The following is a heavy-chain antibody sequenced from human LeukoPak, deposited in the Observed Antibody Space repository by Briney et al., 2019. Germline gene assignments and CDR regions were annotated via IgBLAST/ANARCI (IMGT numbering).Heavy chain of an antibody. CDR3: ARRGGGPLDFWSGYFDY. Sequence: SETLSLTCTVSGGSISSGSYYWSWIRQPAGKGLVWIGRIYTSGSTNYNPSLKSRVTISVDTSKNQFSLKLSSVTAADTAVYYCARRGGGPLDFWSGYFDYWGQGTLVTVSS. CDR1: GGSISSGSYY. V-gene: IGHV4-61*02. D-gene: IGHD3-3*01. J-gene: IGHJ4*02. CDR2: IYTSGST.